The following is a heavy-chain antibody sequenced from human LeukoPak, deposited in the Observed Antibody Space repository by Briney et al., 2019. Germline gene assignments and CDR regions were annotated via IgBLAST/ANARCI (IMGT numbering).Heavy chain of an antibody. CDR2: ISISSSYI. CDR3: TSERVAAGGGRYYFDH. J-gene: IGHJ4*02. Sequence: GGSLRLSCAASGFTFSSYAMSWVRQAPGKGLEWVSSISISSSYIWYADSVKGRFTISRDNAKNSLYLQMNSLRAEDTAVYFCTSERVAAGGGRYYFDHWGQGTLVTVSS. CDR1: GFTFSSYA. V-gene: IGHV3-21*01. D-gene: IGHD6-13*01.